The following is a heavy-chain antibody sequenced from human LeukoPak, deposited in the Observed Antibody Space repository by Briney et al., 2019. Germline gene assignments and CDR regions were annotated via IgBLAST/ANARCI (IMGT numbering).Heavy chain of an antibody. J-gene: IGHJ4*02. CDR2: IYSGSDYI. D-gene: IGHD4/OR15-4a*01. Sequence: GGSLRLSCVASGFTFSSDRMNWARQAPGKGLEWVSTIYSGSDYIYYADSVKGRFTISRDNAKNSLYLQMNSLRAEDTAIYYCARDLPVSGAYHQFDSWGQGTLVTVSS. V-gene: IGHV3-21*01. CDR1: GFTFSSDR. CDR3: ARDLPVSGAYHQFDS.